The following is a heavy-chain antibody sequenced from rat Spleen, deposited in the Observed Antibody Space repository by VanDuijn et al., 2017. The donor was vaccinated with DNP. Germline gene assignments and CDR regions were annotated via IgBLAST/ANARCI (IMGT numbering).Heavy chain of an antibody. D-gene: IGHD4-3*01. CDR3: VRWNSGHFDY. Sequence: EVQLVESGGGLVQPGRSLKLSCVASGFTFSDFNMAWVRQAPTKGLEWVASISTGGGNTYYGDSVKGRFTISRDNAKSTLYLQMNSLRSEDMATYYCVRWNSGHFDYWGQGVMVTVSS. CDR1: GFTFSDFN. CDR2: ISTGGGNT. J-gene: IGHJ2*01. V-gene: IGHV5-25*01.